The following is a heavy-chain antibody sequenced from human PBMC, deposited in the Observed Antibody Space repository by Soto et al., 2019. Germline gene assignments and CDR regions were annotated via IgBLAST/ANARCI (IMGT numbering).Heavy chain of an antibody. D-gene: IGHD1-26*01. Sequence: GSLRLSCAASGFTFSNYALSWVRQAPGKGLEWVSSISGSGGSTHYADSVKGRFTISRDNSKNTLHLQMNSLRAEDTAVYYCAKKDVGGYYYSGLWGQGTLVTVSA. V-gene: IGHV3-23*01. CDR1: GFTFSNYA. J-gene: IGHJ4*02. CDR2: ISGSGGST. CDR3: AKKDVGGYYYSGL.